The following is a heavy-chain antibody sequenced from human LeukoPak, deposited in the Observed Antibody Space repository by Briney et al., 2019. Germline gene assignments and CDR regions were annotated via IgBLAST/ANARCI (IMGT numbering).Heavy chain of an antibody. CDR3: ARLPRITMVRGPTGLFDY. J-gene: IGHJ4*02. D-gene: IGHD3-10*01. CDR2: IYYSGST. Sequence: PSETLSLTCTVSGGSISSSSYYWGWIRQPPGKGLEWIGSIYYSGSTYYNPSLKSRVTISVDTSKNQFSLKLSSVTAADTAVYYCARLPRITMVRGPTGLFDYWGQGTLVTVSS. V-gene: IGHV4-39*01. CDR1: GGSISSSSYY.